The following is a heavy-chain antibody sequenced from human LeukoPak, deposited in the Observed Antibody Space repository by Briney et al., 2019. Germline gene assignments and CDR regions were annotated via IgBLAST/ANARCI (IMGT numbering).Heavy chain of an antibody. Sequence: PGGSLRLSCVASGFTFSTYEMNWVRQAPGKGLEWVSYISGSGGTTYYADSVQGRFTISRDNTKNSLYLQMNSLRAEDTAVYCCARASPQKLGYFDYWGQGTLVTVSS. V-gene: IGHV3-48*03. CDR1: GFTFSTYE. D-gene: IGHD3-16*01. CDR2: ISGSGGTT. J-gene: IGHJ4*02. CDR3: ARASPQKLGYFDY.